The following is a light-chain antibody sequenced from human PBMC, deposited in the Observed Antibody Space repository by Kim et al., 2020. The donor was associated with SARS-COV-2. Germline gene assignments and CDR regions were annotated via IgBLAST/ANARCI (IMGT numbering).Light chain of an antibody. V-gene: IGKV1-13*02. CDR3: QHFNSYPIA. J-gene: IGKJ5*01. CDR1: QVIIAD. Sequence: SVGDGVTITCQASQVIIADLAWYQHKPGKPPNLLFYDASTLQREVPSKFSGSGSGTDFTLTISNLQPEDFATYYCQHFNSYPIAFGQGTRLEIK. CDR2: DAS.